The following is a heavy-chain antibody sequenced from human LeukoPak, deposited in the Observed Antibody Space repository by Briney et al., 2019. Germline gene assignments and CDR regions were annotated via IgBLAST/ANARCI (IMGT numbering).Heavy chain of an antibody. CDR1: RYTFTGYY. V-gene: IGHV1-2*02. CDR2: INPNSGGT. CDR3: ARASVGANFDY. D-gene: IGHD1-26*01. J-gene: IGHJ4*02. Sequence: ASVKVSCKASRYTFTGYYMHLVRQAPGQGLEWMGWINPNSGGTNYAQKFQGRITTTRDTSISTAYMELSRLRSDDTAVYYCARASVGANFDYWGQGTLVTVSS.